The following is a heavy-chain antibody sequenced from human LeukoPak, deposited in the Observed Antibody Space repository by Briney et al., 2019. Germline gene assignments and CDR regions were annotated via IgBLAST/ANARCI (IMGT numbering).Heavy chain of an antibody. V-gene: IGHV3-23*01. CDR3: AKSPTGGIVGAFLDY. CDR2: ISGSGGST. J-gene: IGHJ4*02. Sequence: GGSLRLSCAASGFTFSSYSMNWVRQAPGKGLEWVSAISGSGGSTYYADSVKGRFTISRDNSKNTLYLQMNSLRAEDTAVYYCAKSPTGGIVGAFLDYWGQGTLVTVSS. CDR1: GFTFSSYS. D-gene: IGHD1-26*01.